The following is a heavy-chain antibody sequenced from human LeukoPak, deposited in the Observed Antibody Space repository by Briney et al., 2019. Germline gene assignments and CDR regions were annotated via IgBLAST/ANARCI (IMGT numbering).Heavy chain of an antibody. J-gene: IGHJ4*02. D-gene: IGHD3-22*01. V-gene: IGHV1-18*01. CDR2: ISAYNGNT. Sequence: ASVKVSCKASGYTFTSYGISWVRQATGQGLEWMGWISAYNGNTNYAQKLQGRVTMTTDTSTSTAYMELRSLRSDDTAVYYCARDLYDSSGYYYGYWGQGTLVTVSS. CDR1: GYTFTSYG. CDR3: ARDLYDSSGYYYGY.